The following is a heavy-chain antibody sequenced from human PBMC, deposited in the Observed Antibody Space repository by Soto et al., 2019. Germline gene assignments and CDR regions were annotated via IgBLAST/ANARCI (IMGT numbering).Heavy chain of an antibody. CDR3: AREAFEGDFWSGYYRYYGMDV. J-gene: IGHJ6*02. Sequence: PSETLSLTCAVYGGSFSGYYWSWIRQPPGKGLEWFGENNHSGSTNYNPSLKSRVTISVDMSKNQFSLKLSSVTAADTAVYYCAREAFEGDFWSGYYRYYGMDVWGQGTTVTVSS. D-gene: IGHD3-3*01. CDR2: NNHSGST. V-gene: IGHV4-34*01. CDR1: GGSFSGYY.